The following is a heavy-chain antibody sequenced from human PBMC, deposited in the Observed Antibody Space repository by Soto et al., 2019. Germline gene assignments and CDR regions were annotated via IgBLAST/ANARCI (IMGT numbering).Heavy chain of an antibody. V-gene: IGHV1-3*01. J-gene: IGHJ5*02. D-gene: IGHD3-10*01. CDR3: ARDHHYYGSGSWSSDWFDP. Sequence: GASVKVSCKASGYTFTSYAMHWVRQAPGQRLEWMGWTNAGNGNTKYSQKFQGRVTITRDTSASTAYMELSSLRSEDTAVYYCARDHHYYGSGSWSSDWFDPWGQGTLVTVSS. CDR2: TNAGNGNT. CDR1: GYTFTSYA.